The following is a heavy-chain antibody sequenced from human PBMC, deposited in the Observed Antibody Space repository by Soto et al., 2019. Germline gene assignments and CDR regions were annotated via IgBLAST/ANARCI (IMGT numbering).Heavy chain of an antibody. CDR1: GGSISSSSYY. CDR2: IYYSGST. D-gene: IGHD3-3*01. Sequence: SETLSLTCTVSGGSISSSSYYWGWIRQPPGKGLEWIGSIYYSGSTYYNPSLKSRVTISVDTSKNQFSLKLSSVTAADTAVYYCASLGTYYDFWSGYTTYYFDYWGQGTLVTVSS. V-gene: IGHV4-39*01. J-gene: IGHJ4*02. CDR3: ASLGTYYDFWSGYTTYYFDY.